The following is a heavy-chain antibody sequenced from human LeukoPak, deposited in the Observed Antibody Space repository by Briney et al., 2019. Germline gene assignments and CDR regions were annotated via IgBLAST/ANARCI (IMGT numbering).Heavy chain of an antibody. CDR3: SRHTSSWHAMDV. J-gene: IGHJ6*02. CDR1: GFTFSSYW. Sequence: PGGSLRLSCAASGFTFSSYWMRWVRQAPGKGLEWVATIKEDGSEKYYVDSVKDRFTISRDNAKSSLYLQMNSLRAEDTAVYYCSRHTSSWHAMDVWGQGTTVAVSS. CDR2: IKEDGSEK. D-gene: IGHD6-13*01. V-gene: IGHV3-7*02.